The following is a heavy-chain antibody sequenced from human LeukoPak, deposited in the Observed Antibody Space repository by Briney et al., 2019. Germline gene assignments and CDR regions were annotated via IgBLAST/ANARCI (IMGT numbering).Heavy chain of an antibody. D-gene: IGHD2-15*01. V-gene: IGHV4-34*01. J-gene: IGHJ6*03. CDR2: INLRGST. CDR1: GGSFNDYY. Sequence: PSETLSLTCAVYGGSFNDYYWNWIRQPPGKGLEWIGEINLRGSTTYNPSLKSRVTISLDESKNQFSLKLSSVTAADTAVYYCARTTEGYCRGRSCYSYYYYMDVWGKGTTVTVSS. CDR3: ARTTEGYCRGRSCYSYYYYMDV.